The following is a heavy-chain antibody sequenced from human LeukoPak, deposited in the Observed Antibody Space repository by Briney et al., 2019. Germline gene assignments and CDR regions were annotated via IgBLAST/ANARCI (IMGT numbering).Heavy chain of an antibody. Sequence: KPSETLSLTCTVSGYSISSGYYWGWIRQPPGKGLEWIGSLYHSGSTYYNPSLKSRVTISVDTSKNQFSLKLSSVTAADTAVYYCATYYTSHYYWGQGTLVTVSS. CDR2: LYHSGST. CDR3: ATYYTSHYY. J-gene: IGHJ4*02. V-gene: IGHV4-38-2*02. D-gene: IGHD3-3*01. CDR1: GYSISSGYY.